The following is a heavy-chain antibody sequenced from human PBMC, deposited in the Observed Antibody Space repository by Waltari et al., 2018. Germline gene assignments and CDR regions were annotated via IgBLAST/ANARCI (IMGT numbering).Heavy chain of an antibody. CDR1: GGSFSGYY. D-gene: IGHD3-3*01. CDR2: INHSGST. CDR3: ARGRFTIFGVGRYQYNWFDP. Sequence: QVQLQQWGAGLLKPSETLSLTCAVYGGSFSGYYWSWIRKPPGKGLEWIGEINHSGSTNYSPSLKSRVTISVDTSKNQFSLKLSSVTAADTAVYYCARGRFTIFGVGRYQYNWFDPWGQGTLVTVSS. V-gene: IGHV4-34*01. J-gene: IGHJ5*02.